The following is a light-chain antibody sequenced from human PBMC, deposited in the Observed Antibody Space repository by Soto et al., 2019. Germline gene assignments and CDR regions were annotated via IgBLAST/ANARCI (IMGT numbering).Light chain of an antibody. CDR1: QSVSSNY. CDR3: QQYGNSPLT. Sequence: EIVLTQSPGTLSLSLVERATLSCRASQSVSSNYLAWYQQKPGQAPKVLIYRASSRATGIPDRFSGSGSGTDFTLTISRLEPEDFALYYCQQYGNSPLTFGGGPKVDIK. CDR2: RAS. J-gene: IGKJ4*01. V-gene: IGKV3-20*01.